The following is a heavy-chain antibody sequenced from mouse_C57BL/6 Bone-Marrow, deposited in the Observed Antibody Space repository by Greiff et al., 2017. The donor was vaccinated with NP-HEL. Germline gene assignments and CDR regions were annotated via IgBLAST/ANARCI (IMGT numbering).Heavy chain of an antibody. CDR2: ISDGGSYT. D-gene: IGHD2-3*01. CDR1: GFTFSSYA. CDR3: ARDRISIYDGYYYYFDY. Sequence: EVHLVESGGGLVKPGGSLKLSCAASGFTFSSYAMSWVRQTPEKRLEWVATISDGGSYTYYPDNVKDRFTISRDNAKNNLYLQMSHLKSEDTAMYYCARDRISIYDGYYYYFDYWGQGTTLTVSS. J-gene: IGHJ2*01. V-gene: IGHV5-4*01.